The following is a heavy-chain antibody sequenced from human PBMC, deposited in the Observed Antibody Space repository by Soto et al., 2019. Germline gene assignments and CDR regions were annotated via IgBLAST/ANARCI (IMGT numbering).Heavy chain of an antibody. Sequence: QVQLVQSGAEVKKPGSSVKVSCEASGGTFSGHAISWVRQAPGQGPEWMGGLIPLFGTTQHAQNFQDRLTITADKSTSTAYMERTILRFEDTAIYYCARGPNWGYRFDSWGQGTLVTVSS. V-gene: IGHV1-69*06. J-gene: IGHJ4*02. CDR2: LIPLFGTT. CDR1: GGTFSGHA. D-gene: IGHD7-27*01. CDR3: ARGPNWGYRFDS.